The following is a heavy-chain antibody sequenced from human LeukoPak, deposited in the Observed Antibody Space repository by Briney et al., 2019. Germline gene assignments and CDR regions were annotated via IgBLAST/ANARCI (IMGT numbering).Heavy chain of an antibody. Sequence: PGGSLRLSCAASGFTVSSNYMSWVRQAPGKGLEWVSVIYSGGSTYYADSVKGRFTISRDNAKNSLYLQMNSLRAEDTAVYYCARDQDSYGQDYYDSSGYYRWGQGTLVTVSS. CDR2: IYSGGST. D-gene: IGHD3-22*01. V-gene: IGHV3-66*01. J-gene: IGHJ4*02. CDR3: ARDQDSYGQDYYDSSGYYR. CDR1: GFTVSSNY.